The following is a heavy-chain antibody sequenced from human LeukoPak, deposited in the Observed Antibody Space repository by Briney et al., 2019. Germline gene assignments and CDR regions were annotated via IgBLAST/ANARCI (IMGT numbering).Heavy chain of an antibody. CDR2: LSFDASGR. J-gene: IGHJ4*02. CDR1: ELNFKTHA. D-gene: IGHD3-16*02. V-gene: IGHV3-30*04. Sequence: PGGSLRLSCVVSELNFKTHAMRWVRQAPGKGLEWVAGLSFDASGRNYADSVKGRFTISRDNSKNTLYLQMHSLSPEDTAVYFCARDLQEISSFYFDYWGQGSLVTVSS. CDR3: ARDLQEISSFYFDY.